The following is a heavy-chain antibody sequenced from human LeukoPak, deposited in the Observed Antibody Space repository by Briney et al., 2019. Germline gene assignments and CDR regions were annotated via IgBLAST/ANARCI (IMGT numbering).Heavy chain of an antibody. D-gene: IGHD5-18*01. V-gene: IGHV4-34*01. CDR3: ARTDTAMVTEFDY. Sequence: PSETLSLTCAVYGGSFSGCYWSWIRQPPGKGLEWIGEINHSGSTNYNPSLKSRVTISVDTSKNQLSLKLSSVTAADTAVYYCARTDTAMVTEFDYWGQGTLVTVSS. CDR1: GGSFSGCY. J-gene: IGHJ4*02. CDR2: INHSGST.